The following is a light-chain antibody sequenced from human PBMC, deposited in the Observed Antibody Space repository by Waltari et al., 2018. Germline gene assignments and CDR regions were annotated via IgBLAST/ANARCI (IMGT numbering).Light chain of an antibody. CDR3: QQYKYWPPLT. J-gene: IGKJ4*01. V-gene: IGKV3-15*01. CDR2: DAS. CDR1: QSVSSD. Sequence: EIVMTQSPVTLSVSLGERATLSCRASQSVSSDLAWYQQKPGQAPRLLSYDASTRAAGLAARVSASGSGTEFTLTISSLQSEDFAVYYCQQYKYWPPLTFGGGTKVEIK.